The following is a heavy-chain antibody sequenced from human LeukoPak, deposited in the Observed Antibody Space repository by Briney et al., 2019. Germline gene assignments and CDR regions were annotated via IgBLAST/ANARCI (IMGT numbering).Heavy chain of an antibody. CDR2: ISSSSSYK. CDR3: AREPCYYDSSGYYYAMPSDY. D-gene: IGHD3-22*01. Sequence: GGSLRLSCAASGFTFSSYSMNWVRQAPGKGLEWVSSISSSSSYKYYADSAKGRFTISRDNAKNSLYLQMNSLRAEDTAVYYCAREPCYYDSSGYYYAMPSDYWGQGTLVTVSS. CDR1: GFTFSSYS. J-gene: IGHJ4*02. V-gene: IGHV3-21*01.